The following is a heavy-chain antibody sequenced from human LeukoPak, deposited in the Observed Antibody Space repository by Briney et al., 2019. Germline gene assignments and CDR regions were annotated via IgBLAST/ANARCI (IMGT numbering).Heavy chain of an antibody. Sequence: GGSLRLSCAASGFAFSTNWMHWVRQAPGKGLVWVSHISTDARAITYADFVKGRFTISRDNAKNTLYLQMNSLRAEDTALYYCVRGQATAWGLDYWGQGTLVTVSS. D-gene: IGHD6-13*01. V-gene: IGHV3-74*01. CDR2: ISTDARAI. CDR1: GFAFSTNW. J-gene: IGHJ4*02. CDR3: VRGQATAWGLDY.